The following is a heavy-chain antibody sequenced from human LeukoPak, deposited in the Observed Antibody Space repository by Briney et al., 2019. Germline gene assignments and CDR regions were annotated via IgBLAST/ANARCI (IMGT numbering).Heavy chain of an antibody. Sequence: PGRSLRLSCAASGFTFSSYAMHWVRQAPGKGLEWVSSISSSSSYIYYTDSVKGRFTISRDNAKNSLYLQMNSLRAEDTAVYYCARVSKSAVTSHLDYWGQGTLVTVSS. CDR3: ARVSKSAVTSHLDY. CDR1: GFTFSSYA. J-gene: IGHJ4*02. V-gene: IGHV3-21*01. D-gene: IGHD4-17*01. CDR2: ISSSSSYI.